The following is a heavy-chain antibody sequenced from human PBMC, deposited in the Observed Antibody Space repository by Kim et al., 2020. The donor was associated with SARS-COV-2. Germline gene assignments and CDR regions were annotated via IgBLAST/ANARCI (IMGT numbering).Heavy chain of an antibody. CDR3: ARGRGYSYGRLDY. J-gene: IGHJ4*02. D-gene: IGHD5-18*01. V-gene: IGHV3-7*01. Sequence: YVDSVKGRFTISRDNAKNSLYLQMNSLRAEDTAVYYCARGRGYSYGRLDYWGQGTLVTVSS.